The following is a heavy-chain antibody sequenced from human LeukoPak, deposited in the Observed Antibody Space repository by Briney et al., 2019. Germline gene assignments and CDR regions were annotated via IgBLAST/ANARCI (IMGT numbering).Heavy chain of an antibody. CDR3: VKDRGIYHFDF. CDR1: GFTFSSYD. J-gene: IGHJ4*02. Sequence: PGGSLRLSCAASGFTFSSYDMNWVRQAPGKGLEWVSSISGSGGSTHYADSVKGRFTISRDNSKTTLYLQMNSLRAEDTAIYYCVKDRGIYHFDFWGQGTLVTVSS. CDR2: ISGSGGST. D-gene: IGHD3-3*02. V-gene: IGHV3-23*01.